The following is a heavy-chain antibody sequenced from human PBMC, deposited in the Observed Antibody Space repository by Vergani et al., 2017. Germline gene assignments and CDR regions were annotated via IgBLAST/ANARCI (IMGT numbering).Heavy chain of an antibody. Sequence: QLQLQESGPGLVKPSETLSITCTVSGGSITYGAFYWGWIRQSPGKGLEWIWSNYYSENKFYNPSLESRVTLSIDTTKNRFSLKLKSVTAADTAVYYCARCFRDEGMIYGGTVENWFDPWGQGTLVTVSS. V-gene: IGHV4-39*01. J-gene: IGHJ5*02. CDR2: NYYSENK. CDR3: ARCFRDEGMIYGGTVENWFDP. D-gene: IGHD2-8*01. CDR1: GGSITYGAFY.